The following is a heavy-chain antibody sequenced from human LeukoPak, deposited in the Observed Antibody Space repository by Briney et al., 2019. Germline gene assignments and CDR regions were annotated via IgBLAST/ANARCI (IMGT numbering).Heavy chain of an antibody. D-gene: IGHD4-23*01. Sequence: PSGTLSLTCAVSGGSISGSNWWSWVRQPPGKGLEWIGEIYHSGTTNYNPSLKSRLTISVDKSKNQFSLKLSSVTAADTAVYYCARGGYGGNSPDYWGQGTLVTVSS. V-gene: IGHV4-4*02. J-gene: IGHJ4*02. CDR2: IYHSGTT. CDR1: GGSISGSNW. CDR3: ARGGYGGNSPDY.